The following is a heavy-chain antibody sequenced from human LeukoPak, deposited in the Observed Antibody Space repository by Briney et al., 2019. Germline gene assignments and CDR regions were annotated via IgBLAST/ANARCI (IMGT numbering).Heavy chain of an antibody. J-gene: IGHJ4*02. CDR3: ARGVKPLTMVRGVIYFDY. CDR1: GGSFSGYY. Sequence: SGTLSLTCAVYGGSFSGYYWSWIRQPPGKGLEWIGEINHSGSTNYNPSLKSRVTISVDTSKNQFSLKLSSVTAADTAVYYCARGVKPLTMVRGVIYFDYWGQGTLVTVSS. V-gene: IGHV4-34*01. CDR2: INHSGST. D-gene: IGHD3-10*01.